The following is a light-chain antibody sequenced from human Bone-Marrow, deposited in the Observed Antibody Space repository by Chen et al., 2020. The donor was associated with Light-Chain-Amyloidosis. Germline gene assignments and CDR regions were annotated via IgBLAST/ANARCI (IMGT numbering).Light chain of an antibody. CDR3: QVWDRSSDRPV. Sequence: SYVLTQPSSVSVAPGQTATIACGGNNIGSTSVHWYQQTPGQAPLLVVYDDRDRPSGIPERLSCSNPGNTATLTISRVEAGDEAGYYCQVWDRSSDRPVFGGGTKLTVL. J-gene: IGLJ3*02. CDR1: NIGSTS. V-gene: IGLV3-21*02. CDR2: DDR.